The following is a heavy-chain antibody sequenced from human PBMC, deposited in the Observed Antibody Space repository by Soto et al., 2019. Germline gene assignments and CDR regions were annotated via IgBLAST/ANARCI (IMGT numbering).Heavy chain of an antibody. J-gene: IGHJ4*02. CDR2: ISASGSFI. CDR3: ASNYGLFDH. D-gene: IGHD4-17*01. V-gene: IGHV3-21*01. CDR1: GLTFSSYS. Sequence: EVQLVESGGGLVRPGGSLRLSCAASGLTFSSYSMSWVRQAPGKGLECVSSISASGSFIYYADSVKRRFTISRDNAEHSLYRQMSSLRGEDTAVYYGASNYGLFDHWGQGTLVTVSS.